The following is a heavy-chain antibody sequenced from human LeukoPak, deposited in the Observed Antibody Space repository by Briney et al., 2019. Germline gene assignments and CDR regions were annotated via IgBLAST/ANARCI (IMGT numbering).Heavy chain of an antibody. CDR2: INAANGNT. Sequence: ASVKVSCKASGYTFTTYNVHWVRQAPGQRLEWMGWINAANGNTKSSQKFQGRVTITRDTSATTAYMELSSLRSEDTAVYYCARNGHDDLVAVADTHDAFDIWGQGTMVTVSS. CDR3: ARNGHDDLVAVADTHDAFDI. CDR1: GYTFTTYN. V-gene: IGHV1-3*01. D-gene: IGHD6-19*01. J-gene: IGHJ3*02.